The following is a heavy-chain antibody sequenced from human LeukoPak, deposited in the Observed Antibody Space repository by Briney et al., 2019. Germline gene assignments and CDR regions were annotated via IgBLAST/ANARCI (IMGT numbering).Heavy chain of an antibody. J-gene: IGHJ5*02. CDR1: GFTFSSYV. D-gene: IGHD2-2*01. V-gene: IGHV3-30*04. CDR3: ATPTPYCSSTSCYAA. CDR2: ISYDGSNE. Sequence: GGSLRLSCAASGFTFSSYVMHWVRQAPGKGLEWVAIISYDGSNEYYADSVKGRFTISRDNSKNTLYLQMNSLRAADTAVYYCATPTPYCSSTSCYAAWGQGTLVTVSS.